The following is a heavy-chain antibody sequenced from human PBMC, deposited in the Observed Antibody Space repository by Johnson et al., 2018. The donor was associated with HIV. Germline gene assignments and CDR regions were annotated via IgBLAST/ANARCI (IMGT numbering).Heavy chain of an antibody. Sequence: QVQLVESGGGLVKPGGSLRLSCAASGFTFSDYYMTWIRQAPGKGLEWISYISSSGSTYYANSVKGRFTISRDNSKNTLYLQMGSLRAEDMAVYYCARCGELRAFDIWGQGTMVTVSS. CDR2: ISSSGST. CDR3: ARCGELRAFDI. CDR1: GFTFSDYY. J-gene: IGHJ3*02. V-gene: IGHV3-11*04. D-gene: IGHD1-26*01.